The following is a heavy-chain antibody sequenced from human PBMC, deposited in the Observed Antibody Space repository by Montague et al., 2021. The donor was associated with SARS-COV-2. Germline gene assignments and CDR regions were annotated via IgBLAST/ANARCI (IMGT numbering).Heavy chain of an antibody. CDR3: ASMVRAQVYYLDY. V-gene: IGHV4-39*01. D-gene: IGHD3-10*01. CDR2: IFYSGST. J-gene: IGHJ4*02. CDR1: GGSISSSSYY. Sequence: SETLSLTCTASGGSISSSSYYWGWIRQPPGKGLEWIGSIFYSGSTDYNPSLKSRVTISVDTSKNQFSLKLSSVTAADTAVYYCASMVRAQVYYLDYWGQGTLVTVSS.